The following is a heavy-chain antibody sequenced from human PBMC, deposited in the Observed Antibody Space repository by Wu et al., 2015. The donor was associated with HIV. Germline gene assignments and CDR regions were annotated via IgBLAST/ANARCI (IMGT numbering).Heavy chain of an antibody. CDR3: ARGDSSGLDY. V-gene: IGHV1-2*02. D-gene: IGHD6-19*01. CDR1: GGSFTNYA. Sequence: QLMQSGAEMKKPGSSVKVSCKTSGGSFTNYAISWVRQAPGQGLEWMGWINPNSGGTNYAQKFQGRVTMTRDTSISTAYMELSRLRSDDTAVYYCARGDSSGLDYWGQGTLVTVSS. J-gene: IGHJ4*02. CDR2: INPNSGGT.